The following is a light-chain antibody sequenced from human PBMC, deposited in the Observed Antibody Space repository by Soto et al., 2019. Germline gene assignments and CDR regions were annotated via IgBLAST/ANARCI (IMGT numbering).Light chain of an antibody. V-gene: IGKV1-39*01. CDR1: QSINIY. J-gene: IGKJ2*01. Sequence: IQMTQSPSSLSASVGDSVTVTCRASQSINIYLNWYQQKPGQAPTLLIYGASSLQSGVPSRFTGGGSRTDFTLTISSLQPEDCATYYCQQSYRSPYTGGQGTKLEIK. CDR2: GAS. CDR3: QQSYRSPYT.